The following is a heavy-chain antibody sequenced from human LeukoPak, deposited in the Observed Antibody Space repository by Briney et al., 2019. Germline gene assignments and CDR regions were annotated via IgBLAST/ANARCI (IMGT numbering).Heavy chain of an antibody. CDR1: GYSFSDYG. V-gene: IGHV1-18*01. CDR3: ARGGGSSYAEYFQH. Sequence: ASVKVSCTASGYSFSDYGITWVRQAPGQGLEWMGWISAYNGHTNYVQNFQGRVTMSTDTSTSTAYMELRSLRSDDTAVYYCARGGGSSYAEYFQHWGQGTLVTVSS. CDR2: ISAYNGHT. J-gene: IGHJ1*01. D-gene: IGHD6-6*01.